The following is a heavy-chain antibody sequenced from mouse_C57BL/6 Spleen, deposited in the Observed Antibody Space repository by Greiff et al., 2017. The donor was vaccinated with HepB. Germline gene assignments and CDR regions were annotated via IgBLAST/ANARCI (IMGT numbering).Heavy chain of an antibody. J-gene: IGHJ4*01. V-gene: IGHV5-12*01. Sequence: EVQRVESGGGLVQPGGSLKLSCAASGFTFSDYYMYWVRQTPEKRLEWVAYISNGGGSTYYPDTVKGRFTISRDNAKNTLYLQMSRLKSEDTAMYYCARQPLYLHAMDDWGQGTSGTGAS. D-gene: IGHD5-5*01. CDR3: ARQPLYLHAMDD. CDR1: GFTFSDYY. CDR2: ISNGGGST.